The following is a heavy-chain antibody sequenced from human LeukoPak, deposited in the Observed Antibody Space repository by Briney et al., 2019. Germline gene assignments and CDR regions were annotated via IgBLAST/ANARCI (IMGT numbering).Heavy chain of an antibody. D-gene: IGHD6-19*01. CDR3: ARTIAVAGKMYNWFDP. V-gene: IGHV5-51*01. J-gene: IGHJ5*02. CDR2: IYPGDSDT. CDR1: GYSFTSYW. Sequence: GESLKISCKGSGYSFTSYWIGWVRQMPGKGLEWMGIIYPGDSDTRYSPSFQGQVTISADKSISTAYLQWSSLKASDTAMYYCARTIAVAGKMYNWFDPWGREPWSPSPQ.